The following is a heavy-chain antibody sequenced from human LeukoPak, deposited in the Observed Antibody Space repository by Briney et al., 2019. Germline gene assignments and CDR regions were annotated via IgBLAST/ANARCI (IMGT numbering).Heavy chain of an antibody. Sequence: ASVKVSCKPSGGTFSDSAIAWVRQAPGQGLEWMGGIISTFGLVKYAQKFQGRVTITADESTNTTYMELRSLRSEDTAVYYCARQTYYFASKTYYGYGWFDPWGQGTLVTVSS. D-gene: IGHD3-10*01. CDR1: GGTFSDSA. J-gene: IGHJ5*02. CDR3: ARQTYYFASKTYYGYGWFDP. CDR2: IISTFGLV. V-gene: IGHV1-69*13.